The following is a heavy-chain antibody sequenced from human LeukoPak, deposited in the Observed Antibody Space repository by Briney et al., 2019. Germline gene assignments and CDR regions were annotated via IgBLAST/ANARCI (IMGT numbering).Heavy chain of an antibody. CDR2: INPDGSTT. J-gene: IGHJ6*03. CDR1: GFTLSSYW. CDR3: ARDSGQLRFGRDIVAPYMDV. Sequence: PGGSLRLSCAASGFTLSSYWMHWVRQVPGKGLVWVSRINPDGSTTTYADSVKGRFTISRDNAKNTSYLQMNSLRAEDTAVYYCARDSGQLRFGRDIVAPYMDVWGKGTTVTVSS. D-gene: IGHD5-12*01. V-gene: IGHV3-74*01.